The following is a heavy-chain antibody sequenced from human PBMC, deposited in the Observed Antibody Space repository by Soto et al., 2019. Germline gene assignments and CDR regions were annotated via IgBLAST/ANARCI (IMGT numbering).Heavy chain of an antibody. CDR2: INPSGGST. J-gene: IGHJ6*02. V-gene: IGHV1-46*03. Sequence: QVQLVQSGAEVKKPGASVKVSCKASGYTFTSYYMHWVRQAPGQGLEWMGIINPSGGSTSYAQKFQGRVTMTRDTSTSTVYMELSSLRSEDTAVYYCARGGIVVVTAASTHYYYYYYGMDVWGQGTTVTVSS. D-gene: IGHD2-2*01. CDR3: ARGGIVVVTAASTHYYYYYYGMDV. CDR1: GYTFTSYY.